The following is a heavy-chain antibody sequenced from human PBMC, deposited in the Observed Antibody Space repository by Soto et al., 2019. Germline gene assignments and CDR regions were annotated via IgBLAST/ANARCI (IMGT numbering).Heavy chain of an antibody. CDR2: MYYNGNI. J-gene: IGHJ5*02. CDR3: ASGGNWFDP. Sequence: SETLSLTCNVSGGSISNYYWTWVRQSPEKGLEWIGYMYYNGNINYNPSLKSRVTISIDTSKNQFSLTLKSVTAAGTAVYYCASGGNWFDPWGQGVLVTVS. V-gene: IGHV4-59*01. CDR1: GGSISNYY. D-gene: IGHD3-16*01.